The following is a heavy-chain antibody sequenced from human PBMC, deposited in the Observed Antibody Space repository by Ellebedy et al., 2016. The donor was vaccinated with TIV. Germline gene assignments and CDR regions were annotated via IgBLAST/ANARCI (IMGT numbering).Heavy chain of an antibody. Sequence: GGSLRLXXAASGFTLNAYKMNWVRQAPGQGLEWLAYVSDNYDTTHYANSVRDRFTISRDNAKASVYLQINNLGTEDTALYFCARDRIGDNWYTTFDCWGQGTLVTVSS. V-gene: IGHV3-48*04. CDR1: GFTLNAYK. J-gene: IGHJ4*02. D-gene: IGHD1-1*01. CDR3: ARDRIGDNWYTTFDC. CDR2: VSDNYDTT.